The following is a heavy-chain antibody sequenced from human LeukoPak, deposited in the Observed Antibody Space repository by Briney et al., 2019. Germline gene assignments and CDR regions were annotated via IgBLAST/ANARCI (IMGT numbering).Heavy chain of an antibody. CDR3: AKDGDIAAAAYYFDY. Sequence: GGSLRLSCAASGFTFSSYGMHWVRQAPGKGLEWVAVISYDGSNKYYADSVKGRFTISRDDAKNSLYLQMNSLRAEDTAVYYCAKDGDIAAAAYYFDYWGQGTLVTVSS. D-gene: IGHD6-13*01. CDR2: ISYDGSNK. J-gene: IGHJ4*02. V-gene: IGHV3-30*18. CDR1: GFTFSSYG.